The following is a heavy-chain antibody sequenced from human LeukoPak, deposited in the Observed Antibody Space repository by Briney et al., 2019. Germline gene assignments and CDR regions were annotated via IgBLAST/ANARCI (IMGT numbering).Heavy chain of an antibody. Sequence: PSETLSLTCAVYGGSFSGYYWSWIRQPPGKGLEWIGEIYHSGTTNCNPSLKSRVTISGDTSKNQFSLKLSSVTAEDTAVYYCAKGQVGWYYFTMDVWGQGTTVTVSS. V-gene: IGHV4-34*01. D-gene: IGHD6-19*01. CDR3: AKGQVGWYYFTMDV. CDR1: GGSFSGYY. J-gene: IGHJ6*02. CDR2: IYHSGTT.